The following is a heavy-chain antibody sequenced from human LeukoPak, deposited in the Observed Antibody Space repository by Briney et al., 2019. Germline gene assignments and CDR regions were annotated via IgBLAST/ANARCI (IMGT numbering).Heavy chain of an antibody. Sequence: ASVKVSCKTSGYTFIDYGISWVRQAPGQGLEWMGWISGYTGDTESAQNFRDRITMTTGTSTSTAYLELRSLTSDDTAVYYCARTSSGWSWGRGTQVTVSS. CDR1: GYTFIDYG. D-gene: IGHD6-19*01. J-gene: IGHJ4*02. V-gene: IGHV1-18*01. CDR2: ISGYTGDT. CDR3: ARTSSGWS.